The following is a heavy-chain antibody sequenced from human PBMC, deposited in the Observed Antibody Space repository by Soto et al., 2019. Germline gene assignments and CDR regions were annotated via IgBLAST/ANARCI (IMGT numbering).Heavy chain of an antibody. D-gene: IGHD6-19*01. CDR1: GFTLSDYW. CDR2: ISGDGSST. Sequence: EVQLVESGGGLLQPGGSLGLSCTASGFTLSDYWMYWVRQVSGKGLLWVSRISGDGSSTYYADSVKGRFTISRDNAKNMLYLQMDRLRAEDTAVYYCVRGSNGWSGVDYWGQGILVTVS. V-gene: IGHV3-74*01. J-gene: IGHJ4*02. CDR3: VRGSNGWSGVDY.